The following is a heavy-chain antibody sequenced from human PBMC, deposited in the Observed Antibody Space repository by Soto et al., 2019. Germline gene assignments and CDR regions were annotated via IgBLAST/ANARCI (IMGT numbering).Heavy chain of an antibody. J-gene: IGHJ4*02. CDR3: ARGADIVVVPAAREYYFDY. D-gene: IGHD2-2*01. Sequence: SETLSLTCAVYGGSSSGYYWSWIRQPPGKGLEWIGEINHSGSPRYNLSLKSRVTILVDTSKNQFSLKLSYVTAADTAVYFCARGADIVVVPAAREYYFDYWGQGTLVTVSS. CDR2: INHSGSP. CDR1: GGSSSGYY. V-gene: IGHV4-34*01.